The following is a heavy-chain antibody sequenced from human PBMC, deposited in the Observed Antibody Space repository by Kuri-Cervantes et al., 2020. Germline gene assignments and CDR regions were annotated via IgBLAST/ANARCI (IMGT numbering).Heavy chain of an antibody. Sequence: LSLTCAAFGFTFSSYWMHWVRQAPGKGLVWVSRINSDGSSTSYADSVKGRFTISRDNAKNTLYLQMNSLRAEDTAVYYCAYGSGSYYGYWGQGTLVTVSS. CDR2: INSDGSST. CDR1: GFTFSSYW. D-gene: IGHD3-10*01. J-gene: IGHJ4*02. CDR3: AYGSGSYYGY. V-gene: IGHV3-74*01.